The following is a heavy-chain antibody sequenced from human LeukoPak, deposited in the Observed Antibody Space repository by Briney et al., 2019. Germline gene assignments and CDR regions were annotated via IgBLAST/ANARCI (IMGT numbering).Heavy chain of an antibody. J-gene: IGHJ6*03. CDR3: ASQGKRLEWLRYYYYYYMDV. Sequence: SVKVSCKASGGTFSSYAISWVRQAPGQGLEWMGGIIPIFGTANYAQKFQGRVTITADESTSTAYMELSSLRSEDTAVYYCASQGKRLEWLRYYYYYYMDVWGKGTTVTVSS. V-gene: IGHV1-69*13. CDR2: IIPIFGTA. CDR1: GGTFSSYA. D-gene: IGHD3-3*01.